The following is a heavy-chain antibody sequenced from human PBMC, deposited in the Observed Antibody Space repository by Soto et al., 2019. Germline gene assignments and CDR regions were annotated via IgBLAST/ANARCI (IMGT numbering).Heavy chain of an antibody. D-gene: IGHD2-15*01. V-gene: IGHV1-3*01. Sequence: QVQLVQSGAEVKKPGASVKVSCKASGYTFTSYAMHWVRQAPGQRLEWMGWINAGNGNTKYSQKFQGRVTITRDTTASTAYMELSSLRSEATDVYYCARDLGGWPDYWGQGTLVTVSS. J-gene: IGHJ4*02. CDR3: ARDLGGWPDY. CDR1: GYTFTSYA. CDR2: INAGNGNT.